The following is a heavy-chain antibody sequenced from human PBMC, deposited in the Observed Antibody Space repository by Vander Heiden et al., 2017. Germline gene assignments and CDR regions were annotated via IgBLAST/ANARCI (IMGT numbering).Heavy chain of an antibody. CDR2: ISSSGTI. CDR1: GFTFSSYS. CDR3: ARDRQNYYGMDV. V-gene: IGHV3-48*02. Sequence: EVQLVESGGTLVQPGTSLRLSCAASGFTFSSYSMNWVRQAPGKGLEWISYISSSGTIYYADSVKGRFTISRDSGKNSLYLQIDSLRDEDTAVYYCARDRQNYYGMDVWGQGTTGTVSS. J-gene: IGHJ6*02.